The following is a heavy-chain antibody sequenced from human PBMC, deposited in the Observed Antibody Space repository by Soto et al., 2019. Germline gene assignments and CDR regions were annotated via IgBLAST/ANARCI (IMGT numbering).Heavy chain of an antibody. CDR2: IHYSGTT. CDR1: GGSMRNYF. Sequence: SETLSLTCTVSGGSMRNYFWTWIRQPPGKGLEWIGYIHYSGTTSFFPSYNPSLRSRVTISEDTSKNQFSLKLLSVTTADTAVYFCAAGEASSRNLAPYYLDFWGQGTLVTVPS. J-gene: IGHJ4*02. CDR3: AAGEASSRNLAPYYLDF. D-gene: IGHD6-13*01. V-gene: IGHV4-59*01.